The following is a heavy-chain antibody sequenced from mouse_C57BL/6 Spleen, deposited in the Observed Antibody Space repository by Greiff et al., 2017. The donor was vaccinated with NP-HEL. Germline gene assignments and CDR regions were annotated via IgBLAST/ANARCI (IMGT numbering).Heavy chain of an antibody. J-gene: IGHJ4*01. D-gene: IGHD3-3*01. CDR2: ISYDGSN. V-gene: IGHV3-6*01. CDR3: AREGDDYAMDY. CDR1: GYSITSGYY. Sequence: VQLQQSGPGLVKPSQSLSLTCSVTGYSITSGYYWNWIRQFPGNKLEWMGYISYDGSNNYNPSLKNRISITRATSKNQFFLKLNSVTTEDTATYYCAREGDDYAMDYWGQGTSVTVSS.